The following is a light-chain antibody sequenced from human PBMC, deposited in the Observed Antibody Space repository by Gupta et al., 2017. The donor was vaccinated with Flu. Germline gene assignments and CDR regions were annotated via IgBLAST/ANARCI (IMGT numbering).Light chain of an antibody. J-gene: IGLJ3*02. CDR1: RSNIGSNF. CDR2: RVN. V-gene: IGLV1-47*01. CDR3: AAWDDSLSGTV. Sequence: QSVLTQPPSASGTPGQWVTISCSGNRSNIGSNFVDWYQQLPGTAPNLLIYRVNQRPSGVPDRFSGSKSGTSASLVIDGLRSEDEADYHCAAWDDSLSGTVFGGGTKVTVL.